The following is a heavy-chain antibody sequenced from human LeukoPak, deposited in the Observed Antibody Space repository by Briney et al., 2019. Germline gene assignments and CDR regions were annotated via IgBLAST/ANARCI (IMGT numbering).Heavy chain of an antibody. CDR1: GFTFSNAW. D-gene: IGHD2-2*01. V-gene: IGHV3-15*01. Sequence: GGSLRLSCAASGFTFSNAWMSWVRQAPGKGLEWVGRIKSKTDGGTTDYAAPVKGKFTISRDDSKNTLYLQMNSLRTEDTAVYYCAKEAVGYCTSTSCYFDYWGQGTLVTVSS. CDR3: AKEAVGYCTSTSCYFDY. CDR2: IKSKTDGGTT. J-gene: IGHJ4*02.